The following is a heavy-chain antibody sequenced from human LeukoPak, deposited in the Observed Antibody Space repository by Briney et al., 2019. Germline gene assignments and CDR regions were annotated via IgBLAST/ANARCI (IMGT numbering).Heavy chain of an antibody. D-gene: IGHD2-15*01. CDR3: ARDFEDVLLTAYYYMDV. V-gene: IGHV1-2*02. J-gene: IGHJ6*03. CDR2: INPNSGGT. CDR1: GYTFTGYD. Sequence: ASVKVSCKASGYTFTGYDMHWVRQAPGQGLEWMGWINPNSGGTDYAQKFQGRVTMTRDTSISTAYMELRRLISDDTAVYYCARDFEDVLLTAYYYMDVWGKGTTVTVSS.